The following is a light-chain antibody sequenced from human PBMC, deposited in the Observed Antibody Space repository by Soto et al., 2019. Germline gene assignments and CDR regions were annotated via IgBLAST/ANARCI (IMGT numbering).Light chain of an antibody. CDR3: QQYGSSLYT. Sequence: EIVLTQSPGTLSLSPGERATLSCRASQSVSSNYLAWYQQKPGQAPRLLMYGASTRATGIPDRFSGSGSGTDFSLTISRLEPEDFAVYYCQQYGSSLYTFGQGTKLEI. CDR1: QSVSSNY. V-gene: IGKV3-20*01. J-gene: IGKJ2*01. CDR2: GAS.